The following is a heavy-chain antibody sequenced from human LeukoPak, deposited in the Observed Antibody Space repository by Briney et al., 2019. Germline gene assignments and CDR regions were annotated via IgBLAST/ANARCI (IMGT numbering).Heavy chain of an antibody. J-gene: IGHJ4*02. CDR1: GFTFSSYE. D-gene: IGHD3-3*01. CDR2: ISSSGSTI. Sequence: PGGSLRLSCAASGFTFSSYEMNWVRQAPGKGLEWVSYISSSGSTIYYADSVKGRFTISRDNAKNSQYLQMNSLRAEDTAVYYCARGVYDFWSGSATNFDYWGQGTLVTVSS. CDR3: ARGVYDFWSGSATNFDY. V-gene: IGHV3-48*03.